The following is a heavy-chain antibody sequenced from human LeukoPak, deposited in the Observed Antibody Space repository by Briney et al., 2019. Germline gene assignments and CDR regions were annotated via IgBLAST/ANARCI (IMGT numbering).Heavy chain of an antibody. J-gene: IGHJ5*02. CDR3: ATDGAGFDT. V-gene: IGHV3-13*01. CDR2: IGTAGDT. CDR1: GFTFSSYD. Sequence: GGSLRLSCAASGFTFSSYDMHWVRQATGKGLEWVSAIGTAGDTYYPDSVKGRFTISRDNAKRSLYLEMTNLRAKDTAVYYCATDGAGFDTWGQGVLVTVSS.